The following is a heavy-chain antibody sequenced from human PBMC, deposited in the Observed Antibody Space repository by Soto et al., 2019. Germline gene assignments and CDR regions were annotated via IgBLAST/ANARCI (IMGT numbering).Heavy chain of an antibody. CDR1: GGTFSSYT. CDR3: ARDEYYYGSGAFFDY. J-gene: IGHJ4*02. V-gene: IGHV1-69*08. Sequence: QVKLVQSGAEVKKPGSSVKVSCKASGGTFSSYTISWVRQAPGQGLEWMGRIIPILGIANYAQKFQGRVTISADKAPSKASIELSSVRSEDTAVYYCARDEYYYGSGAFFDYWGQGTLVTVSS. CDR2: IIPILGIA. D-gene: IGHD3-10*01.